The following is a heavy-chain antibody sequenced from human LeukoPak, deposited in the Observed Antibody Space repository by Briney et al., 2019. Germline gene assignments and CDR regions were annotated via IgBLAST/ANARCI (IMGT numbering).Heavy chain of an antibody. V-gene: IGHV3-23*01. CDR3: AKDDAWLQYND. CDR2: ISDSGNT. D-gene: IGHD5-24*01. J-gene: IGHJ4*02. Sequence: GGSLRLSCAASGFTLSSYAMSWVRQAPGKGLEWGSAISDSGNTYHADSVKGRFTVSRDNSKNTLYLQINSLRDEDTAVYYCAKDDAWLQYNDWGQGTLVTVSS. CDR1: GFTLSSYA.